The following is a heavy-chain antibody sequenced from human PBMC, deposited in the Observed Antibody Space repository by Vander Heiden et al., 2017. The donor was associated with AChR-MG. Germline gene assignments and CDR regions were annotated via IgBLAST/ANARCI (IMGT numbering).Heavy chain of an antibody. CDR2: ISSSSSYI. CDR3: ARERSGSYFFDGFDP. D-gene: IGHD1-26*01. J-gene: IGHJ5*02. V-gene: IGHV3-21*01. Sequence: EVQLVESGGGLVKPGGSLRLSCAASGFTFSSYSMNWVRQAPRKGLVWGLSISSSSSYIYYADSVKGRFTISRDNAKNSLYLQMNSLRAEDTAVYYCARERSGSYFFDGFDPWGQGTLVTVSS. CDR1: GFTFSSYS.